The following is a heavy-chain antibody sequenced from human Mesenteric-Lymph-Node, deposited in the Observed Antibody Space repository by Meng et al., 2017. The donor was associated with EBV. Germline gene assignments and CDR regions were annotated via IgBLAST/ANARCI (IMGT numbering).Heavy chain of an antibody. D-gene: IGHD2-21*02. CDR3: ARHSLRWGPFDY. CDR1: GDSISTNNYY. V-gene: IGHV4-39*01. Sequence: LHLQESGPGLAKPSETLSLTCIVSGDSISTNNYYWGWIRQPPGKGLEWIGSLYYTGSTYYNPSLKSRVTISLDTSRTRFSLKVTSVTAADTAVYYCARHSLRWGPFDYWGQGAMVTVSS. J-gene: IGHJ4*02. CDR2: LYYTGST.